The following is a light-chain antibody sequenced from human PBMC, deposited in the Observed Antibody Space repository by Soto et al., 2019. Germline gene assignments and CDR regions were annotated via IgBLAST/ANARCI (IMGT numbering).Light chain of an antibody. Sequence: EIVMTQSPATLSVSPGERATLSCRASQSVSSNLAWYQQKPGQAPRLLIYGAPTRATGIPARFSGSGSGTEFTLTISSLQSEDFAVYYCQQYNNWPLWTFGQGTKVDIK. CDR1: QSVSSN. CDR2: GAP. J-gene: IGKJ1*01. CDR3: QQYNNWPLWT. V-gene: IGKV3-15*01.